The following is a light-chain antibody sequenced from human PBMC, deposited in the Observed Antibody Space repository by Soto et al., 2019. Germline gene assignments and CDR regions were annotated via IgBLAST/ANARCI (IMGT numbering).Light chain of an antibody. CDR2: GNR. V-gene: IGLV1-40*01. CDR1: SSNLGAGYD. CDR3: QAYDYSLTASV. Sequence: QSVLTQPPSVSGAPGQRGPISCTGNSSNLGAGYDVHWYQQLPGAAPKLVIFGNRNRPSGVPERFSGSKSGTSASLAITGLQTEDEADYYCQAYDYSLTASVFGGGTKLTVL. J-gene: IGLJ3*02.